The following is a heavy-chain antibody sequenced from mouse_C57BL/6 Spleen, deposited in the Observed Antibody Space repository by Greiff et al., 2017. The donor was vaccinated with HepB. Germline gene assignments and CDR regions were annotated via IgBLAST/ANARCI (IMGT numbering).Heavy chain of an antibody. Sequence: VKLMESGAELVRPGTSVKVSCKASGYAFTNYLIEWVKQRPGQGLEWIGVINPGSGGTNYNEKFKGKATLTADKSSSTAYMQLSSLTSEDSAVYFCARSARSSYFAYWGQGTLVTVSA. V-gene: IGHV1-54*01. CDR2: INPGSGGT. CDR1: GYAFTNYL. CDR3: ARSARSSYFAY. J-gene: IGHJ3*01. D-gene: IGHD1-1*01.